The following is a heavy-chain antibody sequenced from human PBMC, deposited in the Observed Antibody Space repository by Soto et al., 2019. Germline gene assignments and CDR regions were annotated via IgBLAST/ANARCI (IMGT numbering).Heavy chain of an antibody. V-gene: IGHV3-30*18. CDR2: VSFDGSHK. Sequence: PVGSLRLSCAASGFTFRSYAIHWVRQAPGKGLEWVADVSFDGSHKTYAVPVRGRFTISRDNSKKTVYLQMNSLRAEDTALYYCAKLGDAVSGYFDFWGQGTQVTVSS. CDR3: AKLGDAVSGYFDF. CDR1: GFTFRSYA. D-gene: IGHD3-3*01. J-gene: IGHJ5*01.